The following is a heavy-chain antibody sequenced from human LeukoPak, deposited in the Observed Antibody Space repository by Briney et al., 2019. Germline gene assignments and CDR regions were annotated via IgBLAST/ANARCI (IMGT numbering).Heavy chain of an antibody. J-gene: IGHJ4*02. CDR1: GGSISSYY. V-gene: IGHV4-59*01. CDR3: ARWRPTGIGY. CDR2: IYYSGST. D-gene: IGHD4-17*01. Sequence: SETLSLTCTVSGGSISSYYWSWIRQPPGKGLEWIGYIYYSGSTNYNPSLKSRVTIPVDTSKNQFSLKLSSVTAADTAVYYCARWRPTGIGYWGQGTLVTVSS.